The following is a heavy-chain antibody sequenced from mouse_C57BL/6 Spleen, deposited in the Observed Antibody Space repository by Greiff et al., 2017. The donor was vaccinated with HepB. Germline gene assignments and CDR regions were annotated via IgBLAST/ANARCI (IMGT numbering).Heavy chain of an antibody. CDR3: ARGDYDYAYYAMDY. CDR2: IHPNSGST. J-gene: IGHJ4*01. CDR1: GYTFTSYW. Sequence: QVHVKQPGAELVKPGASVKLSCKASGYTFTSYWMHWVKQRPGQGLEWIGMIHPNSGSTNYNEKFKSKATLTVDKSSSTAYMQLSSLTSEDSAVYYCARGDYDYAYYAMDYWGQGTSVTVSS. V-gene: IGHV1-64*01. D-gene: IGHD2-4*01.